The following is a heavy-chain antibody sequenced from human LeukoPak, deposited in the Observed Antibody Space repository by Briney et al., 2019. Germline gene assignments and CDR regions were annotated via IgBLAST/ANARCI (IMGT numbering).Heavy chain of an antibody. V-gene: IGHV4-39*07. CDR3: ATSYDNSGRDY. D-gene: IGHD3-22*01. J-gene: IGHJ4*02. CDR2: VYYSGST. CDR1: GGSISSSSYY. Sequence: SETLSLTCTVSGGSISSSSYYWGWVRQPPGKGLEWIGSVYYSGSTYYSPSLKGRVTKSLDTSKNQFSLKLSSVTAADTAVYYCATSYDNSGRDYWGQGTLVTVSS.